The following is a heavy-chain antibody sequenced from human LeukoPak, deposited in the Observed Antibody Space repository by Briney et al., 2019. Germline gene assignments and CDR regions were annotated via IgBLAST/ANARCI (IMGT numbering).Heavy chain of an antibody. CDR1: GYTFTGYY. D-gene: IGHD1-14*01. Sequence: ASVKVSCKTSGYTFTGYYMHWMRQAPGQGLEWMGWINLNSGGTSYAQKFQGRVIMTRDTSTSTAYMELNRLRFDDTAVYYCASWAGGNEPIASFDYWGQGTLVTVSS. CDR2: INLNSGGT. CDR3: ASWAGGNEPIASFDY. J-gene: IGHJ4*02. V-gene: IGHV1-2*02.